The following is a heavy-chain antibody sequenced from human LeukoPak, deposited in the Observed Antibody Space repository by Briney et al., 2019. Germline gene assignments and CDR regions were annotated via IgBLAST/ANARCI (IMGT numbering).Heavy chain of an antibody. J-gene: IGHJ2*01. CDR2: INVGGDAT. CDR1: GFTFSHYE. D-gene: IGHD6-6*01. CDR3: ARKTDRPGEVGRDRYFDL. V-gene: IGHV3-48*03. Sequence: PGGSLRLSCVISGFTFSHYEMIWVRQAPGKGLEWVSYINVGGDATHFADSMKGRFTMSRDDAKNSVYLQLNSLRAQDTTIYSCARKTDRPGEVGRDRYFDLWGRGTLVTVSS.